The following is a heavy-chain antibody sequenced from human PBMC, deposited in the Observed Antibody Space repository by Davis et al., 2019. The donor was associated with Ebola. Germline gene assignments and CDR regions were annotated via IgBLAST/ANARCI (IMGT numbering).Heavy chain of an antibody. CDR3: ASNRMGVNTPFDY. J-gene: IGHJ4*02. CDR2: IKEDGSQK. CDR1: GFTFSTYW. V-gene: IGHV3-7*03. D-gene: IGHD1-14*01. Sequence: PGGSLRLSCAASGFTFSTYWMTWVRQAPGKGLEWVANIKEDGSQKNYVDSVKGRFIISRDNAKNSLYLQMNSLTAEDTAVYYCASNRMGVNTPFDYWGQGTLVTVSS.